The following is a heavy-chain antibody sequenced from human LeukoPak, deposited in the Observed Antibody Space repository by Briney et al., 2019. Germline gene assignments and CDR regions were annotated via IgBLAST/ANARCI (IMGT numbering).Heavy chain of an antibody. CDR2: ISTRSGYI. CDR1: GFTFSSYT. CDR3: ARYVYGVVTSFDY. V-gene: IGHV3-21*01. Sequence: PGGSLRLSCAASGFTFSSYTMHWVRRAPGKGLEWVSSISTRSGYIYYAESVKGRFTISRDNAKNSLYLQMNSLRAEDTAVYYCARYVYGVVTSFDYWGQGTLVTVSS. J-gene: IGHJ4*02. D-gene: IGHD3-3*01.